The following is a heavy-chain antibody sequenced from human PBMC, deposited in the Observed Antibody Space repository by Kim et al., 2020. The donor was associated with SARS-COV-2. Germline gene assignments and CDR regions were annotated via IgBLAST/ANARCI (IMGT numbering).Heavy chain of an antibody. V-gene: IGHV4-31*03. D-gene: IGHD5-12*01. J-gene: IGHJ4*02. Sequence: SETLSLTCTVSGGSISSGGYYWSWIRQHPGKGLEWIGYIYYSGSTYYNPSLKSRVTISVDTSKNQFSLKLSSVTAADTAVYYCARAVEMATISQEDYFDYWGQGTLVTVSS. CDR3: ARAVEMATISQEDYFDY. CDR2: IYYSGST. CDR1: GGSISSGGYY.